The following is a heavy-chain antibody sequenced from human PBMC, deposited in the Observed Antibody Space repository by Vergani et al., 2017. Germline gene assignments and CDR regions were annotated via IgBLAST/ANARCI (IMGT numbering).Heavy chain of an antibody. Sequence: QLQLQESGPGLVKPSETLSLTCTVSGGSISSSSYYWGWIRQPPGKGLEWIGSIYYSGSTYYNPSLKSRVTISVDTSKNQFSLKLSSVTAADTAVYYCARWGRVRLRGYYYGMDVWGQGTTVTVSS. CDR1: GGSISSSSYY. CDR3: ARWGRVRLRGYYYGMDV. D-gene: IGHD6-19*01. J-gene: IGHJ6*02. V-gene: IGHV4-39*01. CDR2: IYYSGST.